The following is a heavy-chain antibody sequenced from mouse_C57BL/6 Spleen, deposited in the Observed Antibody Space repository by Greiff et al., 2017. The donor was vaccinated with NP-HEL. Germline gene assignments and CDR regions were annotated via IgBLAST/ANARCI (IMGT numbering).Heavy chain of an antibody. CDR3: ARGTLYYGNPFDY. D-gene: IGHD2-1*01. V-gene: IGHV1-20*01. CDR2: INPYNGDT. CDR1: GYSFTGYF. Sequence: EVQLQQSGPELVKPGDSVKISCKASGYSFTGYFMNWVMQSHGKSLEWIGRINPYNGDTFYNQKFKGKATLTVDKSSSTAHMELRSLTSEDSAVYYCARGTLYYGNPFDYWGQGTTLTVSS. J-gene: IGHJ2*01.